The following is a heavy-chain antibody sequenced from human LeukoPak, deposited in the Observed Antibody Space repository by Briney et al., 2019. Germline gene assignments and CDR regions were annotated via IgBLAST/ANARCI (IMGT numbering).Heavy chain of an antibody. Sequence: PGGSLRLSCAASGFTVSSNHMSWVRQAPGKGLEWVSVIYSGGSTYYADSVKGRFTISGDNSKNTLYLHMISLRAEDTAVYFCASRIAAAGALDYWGQGTLVTVSS. V-gene: IGHV3-66*01. CDR1: GFTVSSNH. D-gene: IGHD6-13*01. CDR3: ASRIAAAGALDY. J-gene: IGHJ4*02. CDR2: IYSGGST.